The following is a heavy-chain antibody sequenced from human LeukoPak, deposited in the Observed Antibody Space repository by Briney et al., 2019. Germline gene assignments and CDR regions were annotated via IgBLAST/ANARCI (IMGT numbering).Heavy chain of an antibody. J-gene: IGHJ3*02. D-gene: IGHD4-17*01. V-gene: IGHV3-30*03. CDR1: GFTFSSYG. CDR3: ARDPGDYVGNDAFDI. CDR2: ISYDGSNK. Sequence: PGGSLRLSCAASGFTFSSYGMHWVRQAPGKGLEWVAVISYDGSNKYYADSVKGRFTISRDNSKNTLYLQMNSLRAEDTAVYYCARDPGDYVGNDAFDIWGQGTMVTVSS.